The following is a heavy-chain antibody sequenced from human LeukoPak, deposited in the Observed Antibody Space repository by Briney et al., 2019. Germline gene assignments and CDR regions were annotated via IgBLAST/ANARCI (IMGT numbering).Heavy chain of an antibody. CDR1: GGSLTSSYYE. Sequence: SETLSLTCTVPGGSLTSSYYEWGWIRQPPGKGLEWIGKINYRGSTYFNPSLKSRVTMSVDTSKNQFSLKLSSVTAADTALYYCARRRTYGFVDAIDYWGQGTLVTVSS. CDR2: INYRGST. CDR3: ARRRTYGFVDAIDY. V-gene: IGHV4-39*01. J-gene: IGHJ4*02. D-gene: IGHD3-3*01.